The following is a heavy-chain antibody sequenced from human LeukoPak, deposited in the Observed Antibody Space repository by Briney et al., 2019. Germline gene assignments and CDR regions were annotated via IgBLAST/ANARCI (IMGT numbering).Heavy chain of an antibody. D-gene: IGHD3-3*01. CDR2: ISSSSTI. J-gene: IGHJ3*02. V-gene: IGHV3-48*04. CDR3: ARDRGTVLRFLEWYAFDI. Sequence: GGSLRLSCAASGFTFSSYSMNWVRQAPGKGLEWVSYISSSSTIYYADSVKGRFTISRDNAKNSLYLQMNSLRAEDTAVYYCARDRGTVLRFLEWYAFDIWGQGTMVTVSS. CDR1: GFTFSSYS.